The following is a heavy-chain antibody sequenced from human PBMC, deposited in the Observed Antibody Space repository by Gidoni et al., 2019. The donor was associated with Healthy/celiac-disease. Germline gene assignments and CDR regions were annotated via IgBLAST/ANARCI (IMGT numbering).Heavy chain of an antibody. CDR1: GASISSVGYY. Sequence: QVQLQESGPGLVKPSQTLSLTCTFPGASISSVGYYWSWIRQHPGKGLEWIGYIYYSGSTYYNPSLKSRVTISVDTSKNQFSLKLSSVTAADTAVYYCARDRGYCSSTSCSPGAFDIWGQGTMVTVSS. J-gene: IGHJ3*02. D-gene: IGHD2-2*01. CDR2: IYYSGST. V-gene: IGHV4-31*03. CDR3: ARDRGYCSSTSCSPGAFDI.